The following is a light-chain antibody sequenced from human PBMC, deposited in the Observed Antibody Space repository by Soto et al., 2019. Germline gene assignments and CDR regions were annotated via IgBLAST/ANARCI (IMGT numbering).Light chain of an antibody. CDR3: QQYNSYPIT. J-gene: IGKJ5*01. CDR1: QSINTW. CDR2: DAF. V-gene: IGKV1-5*01. Sequence: DIQMTQSPSTLSASVGDRVTITCRASQSINTWLAWYQQKPGKAPKFLIYDAFSLESGVPLRFSGSGSGTEFTLTISSLQPDDFATYYCQQYNSYPITFGQGTRLEIK.